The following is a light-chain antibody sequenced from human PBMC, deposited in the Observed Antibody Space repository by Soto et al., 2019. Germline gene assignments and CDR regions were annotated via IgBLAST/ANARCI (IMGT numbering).Light chain of an antibody. CDR2: DAS. V-gene: IGKV1-33*01. CDR1: QGIGNS. J-gene: IGKJ2*01. Sequence: DIQMTQSPSSLSASVGDRVTITCQASQGIGNSLNWFQQKPGKAPKLLIYDASNWEAGVPSRFSGSGSGTDFTFTINSLQPEDVATYYCQQYDDLPYTFGQGTKLEIK. CDR3: QQYDDLPYT.